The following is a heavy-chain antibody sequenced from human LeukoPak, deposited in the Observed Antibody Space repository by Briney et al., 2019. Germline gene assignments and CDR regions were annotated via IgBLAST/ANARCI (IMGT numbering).Heavy chain of an antibody. CDR1: GGSIRTTSSY. CDR2: IFYSGYT. CDR3: ASQFEGHSRNFDY. D-gene: IGHD3-10*01. V-gene: IGHV4-39*01. Sequence: SETPSLTCTVSGGSIRTTSSYWGWIPQPPGKGLEWIGSIFYSGYTYSNSSLESRVTTSVDTSKNQFSLKLNSVTAADTAIYYCASQFEGHSRNFDYWGQGTLVTVSS. J-gene: IGHJ4*02.